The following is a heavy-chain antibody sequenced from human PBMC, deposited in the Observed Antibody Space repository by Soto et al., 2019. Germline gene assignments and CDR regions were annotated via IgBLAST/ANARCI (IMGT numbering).Heavy chain of an antibody. CDR2: IYHSGST. J-gene: IGHJ5*02. CDR1: GGSISSGGYS. D-gene: IGHD6-19*01. Sequence: SETLSLTCAVSGGSISSGGYSWSWIRQPPGKGREWIGYIYHSGSTYYNPSLKSRVTISVDRSKNQFSLKLSSVTAADTAVYYCARGRHSSGWYFWFDPWGQGTLVTVSS. CDR3: ARGRHSSGWYFWFDP. V-gene: IGHV4-30-2*01.